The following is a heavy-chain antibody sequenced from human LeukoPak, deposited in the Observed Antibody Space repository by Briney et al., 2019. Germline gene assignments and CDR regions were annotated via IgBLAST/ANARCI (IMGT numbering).Heavy chain of an antibody. Sequence: ASVKVSCKASGYTFIGYYIHWVRQAPGQGLEWMGWINSNSGGTNYAQKFQGRVTMTRDTSISTAYMELSRLRSDDTAVYYCARDPLLGYFDYWGQGTLVTVSS. CDR1: GYTFIGYY. J-gene: IGHJ4*02. V-gene: IGHV1-2*02. CDR2: INSNSGGT. CDR3: ARDPLLGYFDY. D-gene: IGHD3-10*01.